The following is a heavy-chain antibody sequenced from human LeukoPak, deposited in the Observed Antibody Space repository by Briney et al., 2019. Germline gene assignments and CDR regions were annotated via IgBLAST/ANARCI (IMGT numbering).Heavy chain of an antibody. CDR1: GHTFTTHD. D-gene: IGHD4-11*01. V-gene: IGHV1-8*01. CDR3: ARGPAYRNYGAYYYFYMDV. Sequence: GASVIVSCKPSGHTFTTHDINWVRPAPGQGLEWMGWMHPNRANTGYAQKFQGRVTITRNTSISTAYMELSSLRSEDTAVYYCARGPAYRNYGAYYYFYMDVWGKGTTVTVSS. J-gene: IGHJ6*03. CDR2: MHPNRANT.